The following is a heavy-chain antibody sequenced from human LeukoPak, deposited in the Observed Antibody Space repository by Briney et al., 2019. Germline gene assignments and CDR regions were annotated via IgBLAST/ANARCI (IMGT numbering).Heavy chain of an antibody. J-gene: IGHJ4*02. D-gene: IGHD3-10*01. CDR1: GYTFTGYY. Sequence: SVTVSCKASGYTFTGYYIHWVRQAPGQGLKWVGWSNPNSGGTLHAQTFQGSVAMTRDTSTSTAYMEPSNLRSDDTAVYPCARTFDTYYLSGLDYWGQGSLVTVSS. V-gene: IGHV1-2*02. CDR2: SNPNSGGT. CDR3: ARTFDTYYLSGLDY.